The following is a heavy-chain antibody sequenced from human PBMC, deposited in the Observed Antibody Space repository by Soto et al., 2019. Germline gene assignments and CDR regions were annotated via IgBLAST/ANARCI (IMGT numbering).Heavy chain of an antibody. Sequence: QVQLQQWGAGLLKPSETLSLTCAVYGGSFSGYYWSWIRQPPGKGLEWIGEINHSGSTNYNPSLKSRVTLSVDTSKNQFSLKLSSVTAADTAVYYCARGGRSWFDPWGQGTLVTVSS. V-gene: IGHV4-34*01. CDR2: INHSGST. CDR3: ARGGRSWFDP. J-gene: IGHJ5*02. CDR1: GGSFSGYY.